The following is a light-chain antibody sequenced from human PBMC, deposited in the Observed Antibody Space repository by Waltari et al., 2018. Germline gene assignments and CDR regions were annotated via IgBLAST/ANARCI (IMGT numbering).Light chain of an antibody. J-gene: IGKJ2*01. CDR3: QQSYTTPMYT. CDR2: AAS. Sequence: DIQMTQSPSSLAASVGDRVTIPCRASQSISRSLNWYQQKPGKAPNLLIYAASTLQSGVPSRFSGSGSGTDFALTITSLQPEDSAVYYCQQSYTTPMYTFGQGTKLEI. CDR1: QSISRS. V-gene: IGKV1-39*01.